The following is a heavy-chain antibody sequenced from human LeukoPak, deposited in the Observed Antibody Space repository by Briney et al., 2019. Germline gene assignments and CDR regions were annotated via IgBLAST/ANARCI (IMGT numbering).Heavy chain of an antibody. CDR3: AVAYSSSWYNFDY. CDR2: INPNSGGT. J-gene: IGHJ4*02. CDR1: GYTFTGSY. V-gene: IGHV1-2*02. D-gene: IGHD6-13*01. Sequence: AASVKVSCKASGYTFTGSYMHWVRQAPGRGLEWMGWINPNSGGTNYVQKFQGRVTMTRDTSISTAYMELSRLRSDDTAVYYCAVAYSSSWYNFDYWGQGTLVTVSS.